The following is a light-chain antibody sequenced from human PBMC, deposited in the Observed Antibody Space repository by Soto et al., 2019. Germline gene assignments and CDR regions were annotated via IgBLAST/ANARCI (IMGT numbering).Light chain of an antibody. V-gene: IGKV3-11*01. Sequence: EIVLTQSPATLSLSPGERGTLSCRASESVTNYLAWYQRKPGQAPRLLVYDVSNRATGIPARFSGGGSGTDFTLTISNLEPEDFAVYYCQQRSDWPWTFGQGTKVDIK. CDR2: DVS. CDR3: QQRSDWPWT. CDR1: ESVTNY. J-gene: IGKJ1*01.